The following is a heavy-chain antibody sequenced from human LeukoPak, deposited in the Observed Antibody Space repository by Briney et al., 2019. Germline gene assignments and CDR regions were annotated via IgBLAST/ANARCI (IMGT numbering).Heavy chain of an antibody. Sequence: SETLSLTCTVSGGSISTYFWSWFRQPPGKGLEWIGYIYYSGSTNYNPSLKSRVTISVDTSKNQFSLKLSSVTAADTAVYYCAREVYCGGDCYSGFDYWGQGTLVTVSS. V-gene: IGHV4-59*01. CDR2: IYYSGST. CDR1: GGSISTYF. D-gene: IGHD2-21*02. J-gene: IGHJ4*02. CDR3: AREVYCGGDCYSGFDY.